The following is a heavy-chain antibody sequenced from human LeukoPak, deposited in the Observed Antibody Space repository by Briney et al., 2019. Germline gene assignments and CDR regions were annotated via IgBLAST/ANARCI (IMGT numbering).Heavy chain of an antibody. CDR1: GGSISSHY. D-gene: IGHD3-10*01. J-gene: IGHJ4*02. CDR2: IYYSGST. CDR3: AKYYYGSGSYLVD. Sequence: SETLSLTCTVSGGSISSHYWSWIRQPPGKGLEWIGYIYYSGSTNYNPSLKSRVTISVDTSKNQFSLKLSSVTAADTAVYYCAKYYYGSGSYLVDWGQGTLVTVSS. V-gene: IGHV4-59*08.